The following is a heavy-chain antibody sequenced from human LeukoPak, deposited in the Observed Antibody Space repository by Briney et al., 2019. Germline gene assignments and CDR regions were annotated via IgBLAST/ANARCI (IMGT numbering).Heavy chain of an antibody. CDR3: AREGVSGSAYLYYFDY. J-gene: IGHJ4*02. D-gene: IGHD1-26*01. V-gene: IGHV3-30*04. Sequence: PGGSLRLSCAASGFTFSSYAMHWVRQAPGKGPEWVAVISYDGSNKYYADSVKGRFTISRDNSKNTLYLQMNSLRAEDTAVYYCAREGVSGSAYLYYFDYWGQGTLVTVSS. CDR2: ISYDGSNK. CDR1: GFTFSSYA.